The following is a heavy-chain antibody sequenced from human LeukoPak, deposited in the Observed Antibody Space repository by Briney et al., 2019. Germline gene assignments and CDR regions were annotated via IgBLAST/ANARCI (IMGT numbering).Heavy chain of an antibody. CDR2: INSSGGST. V-gene: IGHV1-46*01. D-gene: IGHD3-16*02. CDR1: LYTFTRYY. J-gene: IGHJ5*02. CDR3: ARVKLSRSAGYSTNWFDP. Sequence: ASVNVSCKPSLYTFTRYYMHWVRQSPGQGRGWWGIINSSGGSTSYAQKLQGRVTMTRDTSTSTVYMELSSLRSEGTAVYYCARVKLSRSAGYSTNWFDPWGQGTLVTVSS.